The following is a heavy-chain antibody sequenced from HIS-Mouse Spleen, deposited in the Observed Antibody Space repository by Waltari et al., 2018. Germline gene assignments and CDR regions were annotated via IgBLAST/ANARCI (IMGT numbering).Heavy chain of an antibody. CDR1: GGHISRSSYY. V-gene: IGHV4-39*01. D-gene: IGHD2-21*02. Sequence: QLQLQESGPGLVKPSETLSLTCTVSGGHISRSSYYWGWIRQPPGKGLEWIGSIYYSGSTYYNPSLKSRVTISVDTSKNQFSLKLSSVTAADTAVYYCARKRTASGWFDPWGQGTLVTVSS. CDR2: IYYSGST. CDR3: ARKRTASGWFDP. J-gene: IGHJ5*02.